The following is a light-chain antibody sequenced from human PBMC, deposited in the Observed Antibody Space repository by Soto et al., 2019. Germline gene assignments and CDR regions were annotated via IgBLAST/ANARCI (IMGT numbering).Light chain of an antibody. CDR1: QSISSY. V-gene: IGKV1-39*01. J-gene: IGKJ1*01. CDR2: AAS. CDR3: QQYDSFSVT. Sequence: DIQMTQSPSTLSGSVGDRVTITCRASQSISSYLNWYQPKPGKAPKLLIYAASSLQSGVPSRFSGSGSGTEFTLTISSLQPEDFATYYCQQYDSFSVTFGQGTKVDIK.